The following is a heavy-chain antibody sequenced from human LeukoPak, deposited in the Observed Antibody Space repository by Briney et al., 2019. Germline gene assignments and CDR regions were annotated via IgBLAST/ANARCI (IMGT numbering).Heavy chain of an antibody. V-gene: IGHV1-2*02. Sequence: ASVKVSCKASGYTFTGYYMHWVRQAPGQGLEWMGWINPNSGGTNYAQKFQGRVTMTRDTSISTAYMELSRLRSDDSAVYYCARGRVQLWTLLFYWGQGTLVTVSS. J-gene: IGHJ4*02. D-gene: IGHD5-18*01. CDR1: GYTFTGYY. CDR2: INPNSGGT. CDR3: ARGRVQLWTLLFY.